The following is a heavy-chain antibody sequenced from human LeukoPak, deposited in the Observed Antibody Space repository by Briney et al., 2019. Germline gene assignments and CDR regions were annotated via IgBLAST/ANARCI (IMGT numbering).Heavy chain of an antibody. CDR1: GGSFSGYY. Sequence: SETLSLTCAVCGGSFSGYYWSWTRQPPGKGLEWIGEINHSGSTNYNPSLKSRVTISVDTSKNQFSLKLSSVTAADTAVYYCARVAAKYYYGMDVWGKGTTVTVSS. J-gene: IGHJ6*04. CDR2: INHSGST. D-gene: IGHD6-6*01. CDR3: ARVAAKYYYGMDV. V-gene: IGHV4-34*01.